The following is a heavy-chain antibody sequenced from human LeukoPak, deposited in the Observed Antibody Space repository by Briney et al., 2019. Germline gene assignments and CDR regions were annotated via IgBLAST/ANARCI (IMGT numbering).Heavy chain of an antibody. V-gene: IGHV1-18*01. J-gene: IGHJ3*02. CDR2: ISAYNGNT. Sequence: ASVKVSCKASGGTFSSYAISWVRQAPGQGLEWMGCISAYNGNTNYAQKLQGRVTMTTDTSTSTAYMELRSLRSDDTAVYYCARDEYYDILTGHDAFDIWGQGTMVTVSS. CDR1: GGTFSSYA. D-gene: IGHD3-9*01. CDR3: ARDEYYDILTGHDAFDI.